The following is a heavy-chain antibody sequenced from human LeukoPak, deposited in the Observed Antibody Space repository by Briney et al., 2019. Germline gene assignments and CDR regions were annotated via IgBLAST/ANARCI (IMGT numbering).Heavy chain of an antibody. CDR2: ISPGGNTI. D-gene: IGHD2-2*01. CDR3: ARDGSRYCSSRSCYSGYYYYSMDV. V-gene: IGHV3-11*01. J-gene: IGHJ6*02. Sequence: GGSLRLSCAASGFTFSDYHMSWIRQAPGKGLEWVSYISPGGNTIYYADSMKGRVTISRDNAKDSVFLQMNSLRAEDTAVYYCARDGSRYCSSRSCYSGYYYYSMDVWGQGTTVTVSS. CDR1: GFTFSDYH.